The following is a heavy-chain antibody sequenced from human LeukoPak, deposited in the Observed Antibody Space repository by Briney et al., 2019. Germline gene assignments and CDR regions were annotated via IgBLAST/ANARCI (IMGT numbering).Heavy chain of an antibody. J-gene: IGHJ5*01. CDR2: ISSSSSYI. V-gene: IGHV3-21*01. CDR1: GFTFSSYS. CDR3: ARGEYHPANWFDS. D-gene: IGHD3-16*01. Sequence: GSLRLSCAASGFTFSSYSMNRVRQAPGKGLEWVSSISSSSSYIYYADSVKGRFTISRDNAKNSLYLQMNSLRAGDTAVYYCARGEYHPANWFDSWGQGTLVTVSS.